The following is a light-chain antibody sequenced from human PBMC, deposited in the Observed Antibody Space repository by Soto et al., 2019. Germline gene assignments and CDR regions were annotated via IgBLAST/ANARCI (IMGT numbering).Light chain of an antibody. J-gene: IGKJ1*01. Sequence: EIVMTQSPATLSVSPGERATLSCRASQSVSSNLAWYQQKPGQAPRLLIYGASTRATGIPARFSGSGSGTELTLPISSLQSEDVEVYFRQQYNNWPTFGQGTKVEIK. CDR3: QQYNNWPT. CDR2: GAS. CDR1: QSVSSN. V-gene: IGKV3-15*01.